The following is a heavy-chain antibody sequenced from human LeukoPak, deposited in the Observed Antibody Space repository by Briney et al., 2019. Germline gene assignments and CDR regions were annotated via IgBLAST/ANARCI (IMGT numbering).Heavy chain of an antibody. D-gene: IGHD3-3*01. V-gene: IGHV1-18*01. Sequence: ASAKVSCKASDYTFTSYGISWVRQAPGQGLEWMGWISAHNGNTNYAQKLQGRVTMTTDTSTSTAYMELRSLRAEDTAVYYCVREVSAWPKNWFDPWGQGTLVTVSS. CDR2: ISAHNGNT. J-gene: IGHJ5*02. CDR1: DYTFTSYG. CDR3: VREVSAWPKNWFDP.